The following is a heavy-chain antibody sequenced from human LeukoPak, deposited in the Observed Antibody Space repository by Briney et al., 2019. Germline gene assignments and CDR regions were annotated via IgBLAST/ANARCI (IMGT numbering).Heavy chain of an antibody. J-gene: IGHJ5*02. CDR1: GGSFSGYY. V-gene: IGHV4-34*01. CDR3: ARGVDIVVVVAAIPRRFDP. D-gene: IGHD2-15*01. Sequence: SETLSLTCAVYGGSFSGYYWSWIRQPPGKGLEWIGEINHSGSTNYNPSPKSRVTISVDTSKNQFSLKLSSVTAADTAVYYCARGVDIVVVVAAIPRRFDPWGQGTLVTVSS. CDR2: INHSGST.